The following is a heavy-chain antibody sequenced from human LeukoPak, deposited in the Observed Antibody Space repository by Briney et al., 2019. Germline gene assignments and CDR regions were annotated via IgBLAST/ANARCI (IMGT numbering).Heavy chain of an antibody. Sequence: GGPLRLSCAASGFTFSSYAMSWVRQAPGKGLEWVSAISGSGGSTYYADSVKGRFTISRDNSKNTLYLQMNSLRAEDTAVYYCAKGPRLYDILTGPFDYWGQGTLVTVSS. CDR2: ISGSGGST. D-gene: IGHD3-9*01. CDR3: AKGPRLYDILTGPFDY. CDR1: GFTFSSYA. J-gene: IGHJ4*02. V-gene: IGHV3-23*01.